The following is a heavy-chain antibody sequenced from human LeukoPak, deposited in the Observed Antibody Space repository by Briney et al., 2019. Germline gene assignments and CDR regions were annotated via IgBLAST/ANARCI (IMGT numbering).Heavy chain of an antibody. J-gene: IGHJ4*02. CDR1: GFTFSDYY. CDR2: IKQDGSEK. Sequence: PGGSLRLSCAASGFTFSDYYMSWIRQAPGKGLEWVANIKQDGSEKYYVDSVKGRFTISRDNAKNSLYLQMNSLRAEDTAVYYCAKTSRGVRQDSNFDYWGQGTLVTVSS. CDR3: AKTSRGVRQDSNFDY. V-gene: IGHV3-7*01. D-gene: IGHD3-10*01.